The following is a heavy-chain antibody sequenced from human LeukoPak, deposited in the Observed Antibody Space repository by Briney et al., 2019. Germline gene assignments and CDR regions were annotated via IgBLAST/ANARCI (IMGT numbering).Heavy chain of an antibody. J-gene: IGHJ4*02. CDR1: GYTFTSYY. D-gene: IGHD5-18*01. Sequence: GASVKVSCKASGYTFTSYYMHWVRQAPGQGLEWMGIINPSGGSTSYAQKFQGRVTMTRDTSTSTVYMELSSLRSEDTAVYYCARDPVGEWMAAMVTFSGWDYWGQGTLVTVSS. V-gene: IGHV1-46*01. CDR3: ARDPVGEWMAAMVTFSGWDY. CDR2: INPSGGST.